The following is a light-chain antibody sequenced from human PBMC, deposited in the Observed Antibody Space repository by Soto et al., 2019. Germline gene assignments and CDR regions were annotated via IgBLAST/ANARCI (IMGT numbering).Light chain of an antibody. CDR2: DAS. CDR3: QQRRGWT. J-gene: IGKJ3*01. CDR1: QSVSSY. Sequence: TLSLSPGERATLSCRASQSVSSYLAWYQQKPGQAPRLLIYDASNRATGIPARFSGSGSGTDFTLTISSLEPEDFAVYYCQQRRGWTLGRGTKVDIK. V-gene: IGKV3-11*01.